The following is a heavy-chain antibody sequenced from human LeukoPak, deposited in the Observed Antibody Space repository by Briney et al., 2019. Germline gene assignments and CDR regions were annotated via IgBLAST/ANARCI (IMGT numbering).Heavy chain of an antibody. CDR2: INHSGST. CDR3: ARGSGAFDI. J-gene: IGHJ3*02. V-gene: IGHV4-34*01. CDR1: GGSFSGYY. Sequence: SETLSLTCAVSGGSFSGYYWSWIRQPPGKWLEWIGEINHSGSTNYNPSPKSRVTISVDTSKNKFSLQLSSMSAADTAVYCCARGSGAFDIWGQGTMVTVSS.